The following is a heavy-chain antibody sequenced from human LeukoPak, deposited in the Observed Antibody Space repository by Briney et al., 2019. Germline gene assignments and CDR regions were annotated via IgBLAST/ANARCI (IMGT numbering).Heavy chain of an antibody. CDR1: GYTFTIYY. D-gene: IGHD2-2*01. CDR2: INPSGGSP. CDR3: ASPGWLGYCSSTSCRRARDAFDI. V-gene: IGHV1-46*01. J-gene: IGHJ3*02. Sequence: ASVRVSSTASGYTFTIYYMHWVRQAPGQGLEWMGIINPSGGSPSYARKFQGRVTMTRDMSTSTVYMELSSLRSEDTAVYYCASPGWLGYCSSTSCRRARDAFDIWGQGTMVTVSS.